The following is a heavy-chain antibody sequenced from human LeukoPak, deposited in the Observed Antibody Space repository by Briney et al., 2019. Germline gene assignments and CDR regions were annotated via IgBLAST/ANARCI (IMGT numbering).Heavy chain of an antibody. V-gene: IGHV3-21*01. Sequence: GGSLRLSCTASGFTFSNYDMHWVRQAPGKGLEWVSLISSSSGDIYYADSVKGRFTISRDNTKNSLYLHMSSLRAEDTAVYYCARGLKNLGYCSGGSCYSPRWATDDYWGQGTLVTVSS. J-gene: IGHJ4*02. CDR1: GFTFSNYD. D-gene: IGHD2-15*01. CDR2: ISSSSGDI. CDR3: ARGLKNLGYCSGGSCYSPRWATDDY.